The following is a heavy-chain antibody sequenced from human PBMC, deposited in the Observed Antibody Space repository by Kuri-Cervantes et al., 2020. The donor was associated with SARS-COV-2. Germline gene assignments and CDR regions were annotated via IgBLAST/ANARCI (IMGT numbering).Heavy chain of an antibody. CDR1: GFTFSSYW. CDR3: AREGLRGSMDV. CDR2: LNNDGSST. Sequence: GGSLRLSCAASGFTFSSYWMHWVRQVPGKGLVWVSRLNNDGSSTNYADSVKGRFTISRDNAKNTLYLQMNSLRPEDTAVHYCAREGLRGSMDVWGQGSTVTVSS. V-gene: IGHV3-74*01. J-gene: IGHJ6*02.